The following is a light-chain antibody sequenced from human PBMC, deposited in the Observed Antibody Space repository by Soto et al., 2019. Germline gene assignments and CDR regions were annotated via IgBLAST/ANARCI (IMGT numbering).Light chain of an antibody. J-gene: IGKJ2*01. CDR2: GAS. CDR3: QQYNIRPLYT. CDR1: QSVTSN. Sequence: EIVMTQSPATLSVSPGERATLSCRASQSVTSNLAWYQQKPGQAPRLLIYGASTRATGIPARFSGSGSGTEFTLTISSLQSEDFAVYYCQQYNIRPLYTFGQGTKLEIK. V-gene: IGKV3-15*01.